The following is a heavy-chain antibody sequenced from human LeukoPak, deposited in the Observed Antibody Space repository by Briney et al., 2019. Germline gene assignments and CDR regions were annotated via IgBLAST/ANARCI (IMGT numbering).Heavy chain of an antibody. CDR1: GYTFTSYD. Sequence: ASVKVSCKASGYTFTSYDINWLRQATGQGLEWMGWMNPNSGNTGYAQKFQGRVTMTRNTSISTAYMELSSLRSEDTAVYYCARGRYCSSTSCFSTYFDYWGQGTLVTVSS. CDR3: ARGRYCSSTSCFSTYFDY. V-gene: IGHV1-8*01. D-gene: IGHD2-2*01. CDR2: MNPNSGNT. J-gene: IGHJ4*02.